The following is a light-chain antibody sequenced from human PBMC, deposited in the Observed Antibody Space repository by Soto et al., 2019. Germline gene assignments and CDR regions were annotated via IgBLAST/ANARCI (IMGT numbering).Light chain of an antibody. V-gene: IGLV2-14*01. CDR3: SSYTSSSTPYV. CDR1: SRDVGGYNY. J-gene: IGLJ1*01. Sequence: QSLLTQPASVSGSPGQSITISCTGTSRDVGGYNYVSWYQQHPVKAPKLMIYDVTNRPSGVSDRFSGSKSGNTASLTISGLQAEDEADYYCSSYTSSSTPYVFGTGTKVTVL. CDR2: DVT.